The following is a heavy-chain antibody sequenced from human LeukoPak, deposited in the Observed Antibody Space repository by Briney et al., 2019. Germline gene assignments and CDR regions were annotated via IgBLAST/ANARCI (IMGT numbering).Heavy chain of an antibody. Sequence: GASVKVSCKASGYTFTDYYMHWVRQAPGQGLEWMGWISAYNGNTNYAQKLQGRVTMTTDTSTSTAYMELRSLRSDDTAVYYCARFLYYDSSGRTVFDYWGQGTLVTVSS. D-gene: IGHD3-22*01. J-gene: IGHJ4*02. CDR1: GYTFTDYY. CDR2: ISAYNGNT. V-gene: IGHV1-18*04. CDR3: ARFLYYDSSGRTVFDY.